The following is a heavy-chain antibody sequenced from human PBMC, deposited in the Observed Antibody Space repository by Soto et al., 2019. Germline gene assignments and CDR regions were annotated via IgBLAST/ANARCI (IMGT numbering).Heavy chain of an antibody. V-gene: IGHV3-30*18. CDR1: GFTFSSYG. CDR2: ISYDGSNK. J-gene: IGHJ6*02. D-gene: IGHD4-4*01. Sequence: PGGSLRLSCAASGFTFSSYGMHWVRQAPGKGLEWVAVISYDGSNKYYADSVKGRFTISRDNSKNTLYLQMNRLRAEDTAAYYCEKGRSNYGTDYGMDVWGQGTTVTVSS. CDR3: EKGRSNYGTDYGMDV.